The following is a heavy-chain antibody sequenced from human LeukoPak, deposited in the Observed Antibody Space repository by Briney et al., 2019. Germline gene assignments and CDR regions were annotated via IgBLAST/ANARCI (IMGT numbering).Heavy chain of an antibody. CDR2: IIPIFGTA. D-gene: IGHD1-26*01. CDR3: ARDQALGATTTYFDY. CDR1: GGTFSSYA. J-gene: IGHJ4*02. V-gene: IGHV1-69*05. Sequence: SVKVSCKASGGTFSSYAISWVRQAPGQGLEWMGGIIPIFGTANYAQKFQGRVTITTDEYTSTAYMELSSLRSEDTAVYYCARDQALGATTTYFDYWGQGTLVTVSS.